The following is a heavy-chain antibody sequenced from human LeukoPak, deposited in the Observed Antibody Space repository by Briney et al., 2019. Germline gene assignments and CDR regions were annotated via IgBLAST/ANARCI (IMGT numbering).Heavy chain of an antibody. CDR3: ARFGGGYAHAFDI. Sequence: GASVKVSCKASGYTFTSYYMHWVRQAPGQGLEWMGWINPNSGGTNYAQKFQGRVTMTRDTSISTAYMELSRLRSDDTAVYYCARFGGGYAHAFDIWGQGTMVTVSS. CDR1: GYTFTSYY. J-gene: IGHJ3*02. D-gene: IGHD5-12*01. V-gene: IGHV1-2*02. CDR2: INPNSGGT.